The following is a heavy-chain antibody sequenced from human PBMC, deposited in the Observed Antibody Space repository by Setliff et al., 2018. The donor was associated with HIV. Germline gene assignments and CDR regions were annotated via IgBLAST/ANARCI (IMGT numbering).Heavy chain of an antibody. V-gene: IGHV4-61*02. CDR1: GGSISSGSYS. J-gene: IGHJ4*02. Sequence: PSETLSLTCTVSGGSISSGSYSWTWIRQPAGKELEWIGRIYTTGSTNYNPSLKSRVTMSVDTSNNQFSLRLSSVTAADTAVYYCARTRRDDSSGYYAPLFDYWGQGALVTVSS. CDR2: IYTTGST. CDR3: ARTRRDDSSGYYAPLFDY. D-gene: IGHD3-22*01.